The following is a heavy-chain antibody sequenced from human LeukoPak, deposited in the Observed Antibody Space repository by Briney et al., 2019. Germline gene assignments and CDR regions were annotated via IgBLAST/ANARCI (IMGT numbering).Heavy chain of an antibody. CDR3: AKRPSDYGDYVSYFDY. V-gene: IGHV3-30-3*02. Sequence: GRSLRLSCAASGFTFSRFSIHWVRQAPGKGLDWVAIISRDGSIKYYADSVKGRFTISRDNSKVTLYLQMNSLRAEDTAVYYCAKRPSDYGDYVSYFDYWGQGTLVTVSS. J-gene: IGHJ4*02. CDR2: ISRDGSIK. CDR1: GFTFSRFS. D-gene: IGHD4-17*01.